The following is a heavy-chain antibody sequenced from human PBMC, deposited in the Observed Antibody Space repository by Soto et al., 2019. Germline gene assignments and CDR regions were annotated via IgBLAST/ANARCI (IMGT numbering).Heavy chain of an antibody. CDR2: IYWDDDK. Sequence: QITLNDSGPTQVKPRQTLTLTCTVSGFSLTTSGVGVGWIRLSPVKAPQWLALIYWDDDKRYSPSLKSRLIITKDTSKNGVVLTMADLDPADTATYYCAHRVLRTVFGLVTTTATYFDFWGQGTPVAVSS. CDR1: GFSLTTSGVG. CDR3: AHRVLRTVFGLVTTTATYFDF. J-gene: IGHJ4*02. D-gene: IGHD3-3*01. V-gene: IGHV2-5*02.